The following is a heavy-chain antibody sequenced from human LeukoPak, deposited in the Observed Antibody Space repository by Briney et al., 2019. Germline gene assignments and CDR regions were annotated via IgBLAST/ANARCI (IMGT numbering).Heavy chain of an antibody. D-gene: IGHD3-10*01. CDR2: TRNKANSYTT. Sequence: PGGSLRLSCAASGFTFSSYSMNWVRQAPGKGLEWVGRTRNKANSYTTEYAASVKGRFTISRDDSKNSLYLQMNSLKTEDTAVYYCARDSFGSFWFDPWGQGTLVTVSS. CDR1: GFTFSSYS. V-gene: IGHV3-72*01. J-gene: IGHJ5*02. CDR3: ARDSFGSFWFDP.